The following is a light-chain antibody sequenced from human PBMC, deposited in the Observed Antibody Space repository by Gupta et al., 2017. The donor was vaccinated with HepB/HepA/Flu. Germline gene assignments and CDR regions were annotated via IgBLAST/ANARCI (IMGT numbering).Light chain of an antibody. Sequence: SYELTHPPSVSVSPGQTASITCSGDQLSNKYVSWYQQKPGQSPLLVIYQDRKRPSGIPERFSGSNSGNTATLTISGTQAMDETDYYCQAWDSSTVVFGGGTKLTVL. CDR1: QLSNKY. CDR3: QAWDSSTVV. CDR2: QDR. V-gene: IGLV3-1*01. J-gene: IGLJ2*01.